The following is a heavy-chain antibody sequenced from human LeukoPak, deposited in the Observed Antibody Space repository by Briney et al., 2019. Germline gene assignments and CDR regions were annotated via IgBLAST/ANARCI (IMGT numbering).Heavy chain of an antibody. Sequence: GGALRLSCAASGFTFSSYAMSWVRQAPGKGLEWVSAISGSGGSTYYADSVKGRFTISRDNSKNTLYLQMNSLRAEDTAVYYCAKEGRSSHFYYGMDVWGQGTTVTVSS. J-gene: IGHJ6*02. CDR2: ISGSGGST. V-gene: IGHV3-23*01. CDR3: AKEGRSSHFYYGMDV. CDR1: GFTFSSYA. D-gene: IGHD3-16*02.